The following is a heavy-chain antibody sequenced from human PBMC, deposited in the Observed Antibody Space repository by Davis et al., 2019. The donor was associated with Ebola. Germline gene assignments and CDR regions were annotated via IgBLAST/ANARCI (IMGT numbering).Heavy chain of an antibody. CDR1: GGTFSSYA. CDR3: ARVARAAGYSSGWYFDY. V-gene: IGHV1-69*04. J-gene: IGHJ4*02. D-gene: IGHD6-19*01. CDR2: IIPILGIA. Sequence: AASVKVSCKASGGTFSSYAISWVRQAPGQGLEWMGRIIPILGIANYAQKFQGRVTITADKSTSTAYLELSSLRSEDTAVYYCARVARAAGYSSGWYFDYWGQGTLVTVSS.